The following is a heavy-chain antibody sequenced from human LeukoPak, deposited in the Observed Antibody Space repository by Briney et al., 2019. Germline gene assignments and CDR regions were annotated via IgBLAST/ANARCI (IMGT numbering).Heavy chain of an antibody. CDR1: GGSISSSSYY. D-gene: IGHD3-22*01. CDR3: ARGVGTYYYDTSFFDY. V-gene: IGHV4-39*07. J-gene: IGHJ4*02. CDR2: ICYSGST. Sequence: PSETLSLTCTVSGGSISSSSYYWGWIRQPPGKGLEWIGSICYSGSTYYNPSLKSRVTISVDTSKNQFSLKLSSVTAADTAVYYCARGVGTYYYDTSFFDYWGQGTLVTVSS.